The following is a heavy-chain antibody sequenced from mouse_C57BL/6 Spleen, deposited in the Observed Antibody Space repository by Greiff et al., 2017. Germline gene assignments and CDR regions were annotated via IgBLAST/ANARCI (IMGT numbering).Heavy chain of an antibody. CDR1: GFSLTRYG. D-gene: IGHD2-14*01. Sequence: VKLMESGPGLVAPSQSLSITCTVSGFSLTRYGVDWVRPPPGKGLEWLGVRWGGSSTKYNSARMSRLSISKDNSKSQVFLKMKSLQTDDTAMDYCAKRGRYDYAKDSGGEGASVDVSS. CDR3: AKRGRYDYAKDS. J-gene: IGHJ4*01. CDR2: RWGGSST. V-gene: IGHV2-9*01.